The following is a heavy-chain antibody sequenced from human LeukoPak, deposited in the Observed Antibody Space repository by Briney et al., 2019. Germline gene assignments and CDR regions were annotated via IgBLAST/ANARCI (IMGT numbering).Heavy chain of an antibody. Sequence: PGGSLRLSCAASGFTFSSYSMNWVRQAPGKGLEWVSSISSSSSYIYYADSVKGRFTISRDNAKNSLYLQMNSLRAEDTAVYYCARVGAVAGPRDYWGQGTLSPSPQ. CDR3: ARVGAVAGPRDY. CDR2: ISSSSSYI. CDR1: GFTFSSYS. J-gene: IGHJ4*02. V-gene: IGHV3-21*01. D-gene: IGHD6-19*01.